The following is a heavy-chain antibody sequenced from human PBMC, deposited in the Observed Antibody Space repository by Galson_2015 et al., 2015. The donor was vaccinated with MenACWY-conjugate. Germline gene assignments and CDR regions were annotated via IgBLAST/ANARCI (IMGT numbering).Heavy chain of an antibody. V-gene: IGHV3-74*01. J-gene: IGHJ4*02. D-gene: IGHD6-13*01. CDR3: ARDNSWSFDS. CDR1: GFTFNNYW. Sequence: SLRLSCAASGFTFNNYWMHWVRQPPGKGLEWISYIKADGSFSNYADSVKGRFTISTDNAKNMVYLQMDGLGGEDTAVYFCARDNSWSFDSWGQGTLVTVSS. CDR2: IKADGSFS.